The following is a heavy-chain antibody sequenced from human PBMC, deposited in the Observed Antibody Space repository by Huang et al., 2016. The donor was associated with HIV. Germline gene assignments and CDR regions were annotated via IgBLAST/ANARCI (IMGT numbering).Heavy chain of an antibody. CDR3: ARGQSGPSQWLASLGNYYYYMDV. J-gene: IGHJ6*03. CDR1: GGSISGSRYY. V-gene: IGHV4-39*01. CDR2: IYYGGDS. D-gene: IGHD6-19*01. Sequence: QLQLQESGPGPVKPSATLSLTCSVSGGSISGSRYYWGWLRQPPGMGLEWIGSIYYGGDSHYGPSLKSRVSISVDTSKNQFSLKLSSVTAADTAVYYCARGQSGPSQWLASLGNYYYYMDVWGKGTTVTVSS.